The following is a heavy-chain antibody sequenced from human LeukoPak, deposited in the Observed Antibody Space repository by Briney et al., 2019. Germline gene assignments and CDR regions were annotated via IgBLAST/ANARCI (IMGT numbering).Heavy chain of an antibody. CDR2: SYYSGNT. CDR3: ARQTYCASCYYNNLKWFDP. CDR1: GXSISTFY. J-gene: IGHJ5*02. D-gene: IGHD2-2*01. Sequence: SETLSLPCTVSGXSISTFYWSWIRQPPGKGLEWIGYSYYSGNTNYNPSLESRVTISLDTSKNQFSLKLSSVTAADTAVYYCARQTYCASCYYNNLKWFDPWGQGTLVTVSS. V-gene: IGHV4-59*08.